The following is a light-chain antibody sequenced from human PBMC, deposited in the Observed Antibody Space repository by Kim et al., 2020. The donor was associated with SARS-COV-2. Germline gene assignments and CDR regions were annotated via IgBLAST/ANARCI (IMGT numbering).Light chain of an antibody. CDR3: CSYVV. Sequence: VSGSPGQSITISCTGTSSDVGSYNLGSWYQQHPGKAPKLMIYEVSKRPSGVSNRFSGSKSGNTASLTISGLQAEDEADYYCCSYVVFGGGTQLTVL. CDR2: EVS. CDR1: SSDVGSYNL. V-gene: IGLV2-23*02. J-gene: IGLJ2*01.